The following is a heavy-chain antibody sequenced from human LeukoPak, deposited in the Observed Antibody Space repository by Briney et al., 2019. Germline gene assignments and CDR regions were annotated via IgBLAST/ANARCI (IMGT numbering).Heavy chain of an antibody. J-gene: IGHJ4*02. CDR1: GFTFSSYA. CDR3: ARSPSGSYWGGVDY. Sequence: GGSLRLSCAASGFTFSSYAMHWVRQAPGKGLEYVSAISSNGGSTYYANSVKGRFTMSRDNSKNTLYLQMGSLRAEDMAVYYCARSPSGSYWGGVDYWGQGTLVTVSS. CDR2: ISSNGGST. D-gene: IGHD1-26*01. V-gene: IGHV3-64*01.